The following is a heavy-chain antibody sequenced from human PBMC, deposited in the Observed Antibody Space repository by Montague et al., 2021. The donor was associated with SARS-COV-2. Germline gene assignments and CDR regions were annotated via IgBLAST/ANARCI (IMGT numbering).Heavy chain of an antibody. D-gene: IGHD3-10*02. CDR1: GASISSYY. CDR3: ANVPRTQVPRGLLDEGFDV. J-gene: IGHJ5*02. CDR2: VFYSGKT. Sequence: SETLSLTCAVSGASISSYYWSWIRQSPGRGLQWIGDVFYSGKTSYNPSLQSRLTMSVDTYKNHFTLRLSSVTAADTAVYYCANVPRTQVPRGLLDEGFDVWGQGTMVTVSS. V-gene: IGHV4-59*04.